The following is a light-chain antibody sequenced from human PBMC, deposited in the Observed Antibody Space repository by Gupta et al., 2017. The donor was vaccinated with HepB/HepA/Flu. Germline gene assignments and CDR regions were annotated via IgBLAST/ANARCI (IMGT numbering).Light chain of an antibody. CDR1: SSDV. CDR2: AVT. V-gene: IGLV2-14*03. J-gene: IGLJ2*01. Sequence: QSALAQPASGSGSPGQSITISCTGTSSDVSWYQQHPGKAPKLMIYAVTLRPPRVSHRFSGSKSGDTASLTISELQTEDEAYYYCSSFTSSSTLAVFGGGTKVTVL. CDR3: SSFTSSSTLAV.